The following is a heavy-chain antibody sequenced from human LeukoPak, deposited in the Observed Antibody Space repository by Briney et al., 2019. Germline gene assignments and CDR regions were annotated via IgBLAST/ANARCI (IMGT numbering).Heavy chain of an antibody. CDR3: ARVLLGMSAFDL. CDR1: GFTFSSCE. J-gene: IGHJ3*01. D-gene: IGHD3-9*01. Sequence: QPGGSLRLSCAASGFTFSSCEMNWVRQAPGKGLEWVSYISSSGSTIYYADSVKGRFTISRDNAKNSLYLQMHSLRAEDTAVYSCARVLLGMSAFDLWGQGTMVSVSS. CDR2: ISSSGSTI. V-gene: IGHV3-48*03.